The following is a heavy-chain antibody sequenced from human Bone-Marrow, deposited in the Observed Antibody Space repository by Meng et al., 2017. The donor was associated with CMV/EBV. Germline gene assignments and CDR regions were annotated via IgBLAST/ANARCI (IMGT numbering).Heavy chain of an antibody. Sequence: GGSLRLSCAASGFTFSSYEMNWVRQAPGKGLEWVSYISSSGSTIYYADSVKGRFTISRDNAKNSLYLQMNSLRAEDTAVYYWARDQFAGDYYYYGMDVWGQGTTVTVSS. V-gene: IGHV3-48*03. CDR1: GFTFSSYE. CDR3: ARDQFAGDYYYYGMDV. J-gene: IGHJ6*02. CDR2: ISSSGSTI. D-gene: IGHD1-26*01.